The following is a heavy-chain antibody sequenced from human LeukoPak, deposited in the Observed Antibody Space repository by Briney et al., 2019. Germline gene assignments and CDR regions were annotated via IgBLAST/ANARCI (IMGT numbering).Heavy chain of an antibody. CDR1: GASINKDY. D-gene: IGHD3-10*01. Sequence: SETLSLTCTVSGASINKDYWAWIRQPPGQGLEWIGYIYHSGSTYYNPSLKSRVTISVDRSKNQFSLKLSSVTAADTAVYYCARAPWGSGSYWFDYWGQGTLVTVSS. J-gene: IGHJ4*02. CDR2: IYHSGST. V-gene: IGHV4-30-2*01. CDR3: ARAPWGSGSYWFDY.